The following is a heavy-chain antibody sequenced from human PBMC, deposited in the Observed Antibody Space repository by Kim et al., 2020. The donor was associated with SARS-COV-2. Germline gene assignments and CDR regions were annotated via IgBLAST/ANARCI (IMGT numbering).Heavy chain of an antibody. CDR3: ARDGTTRNGGYYFDY. J-gene: IGHJ4*02. D-gene: IGHD1-1*01. V-gene: IGHV1-3*01. Sequence: QQFRGRVTITRYTSASTAYMELSSLRSEDTAVYYCARDGTTRNGGYYFDYWGQGALVTVSS.